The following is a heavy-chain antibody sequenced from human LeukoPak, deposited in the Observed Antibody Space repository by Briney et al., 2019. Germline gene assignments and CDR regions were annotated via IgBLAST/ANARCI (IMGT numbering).Heavy chain of an antibody. CDR3: ARDLRIMLTFGGVIAPDAFDI. CDR1: GDNFITYG. D-gene: IGHD3-16*02. V-gene: IGHV1-18*01. CDR2: ISAYNGNT. Sequence: ASVKVSCKASGDNFITYGINWVRQAPGQGLEWMGWISAYNGNTNYAQNLQGRVTMTTDPSTTTAYMELRSLRSDDTAVYYCARDLRIMLTFGGVIAPDAFDIWGQGTMVTVSS. J-gene: IGHJ3*02.